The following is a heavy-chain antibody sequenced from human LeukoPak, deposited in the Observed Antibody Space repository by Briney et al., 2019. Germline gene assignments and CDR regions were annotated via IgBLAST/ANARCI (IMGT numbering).Heavy chain of an antibody. Sequence: GASVKVSCKASGYTFTGYYMHWVRQAPGQGLEWMGWINPNSGGTNYAQKFQGRVTMTRDTSISTAYMELSRLRSDDTAVYYCARVERGYSYGYGAAYYMDVWGKGTTVTISS. CDR3: ARVERGYSYGYGAAYYMDV. D-gene: IGHD5-18*01. J-gene: IGHJ6*03. CDR2: INPNSGGT. CDR1: GYTFTGYY. V-gene: IGHV1-2*02.